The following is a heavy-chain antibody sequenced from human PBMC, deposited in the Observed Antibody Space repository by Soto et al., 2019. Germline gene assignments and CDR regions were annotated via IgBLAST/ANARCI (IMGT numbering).Heavy chain of an antibody. CDR2: INHSGST. CDR3: ARGGYCSGGSCKPAEYFQH. V-gene: IGHV4-34*01. CDR1: GGAFSGYY. Sequence: SETLSLTCAVYGGAFSGYYWSWLRQPPGKGLEWIGEINHSGSTNYNPSLKSRVTISVDTSKNQFSLKLSSVTAADTAVYYCARGGYCSGGSCKPAEYFQHWGQGTLVTVSS. J-gene: IGHJ1*01. D-gene: IGHD2-15*01.